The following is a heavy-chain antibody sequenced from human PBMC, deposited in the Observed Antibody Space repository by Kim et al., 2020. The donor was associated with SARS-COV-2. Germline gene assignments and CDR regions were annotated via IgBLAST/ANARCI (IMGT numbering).Heavy chain of an antibody. J-gene: IGHJ6*02. D-gene: IGHD3-10*01. CDR3: ARTLYGGMDV. CDR1: GGSISSGSYY. CDR2: IYTSGSA. V-gene: IGHV4-61*02. Sequence: SETLSLTCTVSGGSISSGSYYWSWIRQPAGKGLEWIGRIYTSGSANYNPSLKSRVTISVDTSKNQFSLKLSSVTAADTAVYYCARTLYGGMDVWGQGTTVTVSS.